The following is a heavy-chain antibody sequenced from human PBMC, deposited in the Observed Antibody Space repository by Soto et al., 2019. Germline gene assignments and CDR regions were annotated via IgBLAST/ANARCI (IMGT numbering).Heavy chain of an antibody. CDR1: GGSISGYY. Sequence: SETLSLTCTVSGGSISGYYWSWIRQPPGKGLEWIGYMYNTGSTVYNPSFKSRVTISVDTSKNRFSLKLNSVTAADTAVYYCARDLWGYCGTDCYPLDVWGQGTMVTVSS. V-gene: IGHV4-59*01. D-gene: IGHD2-21*02. CDR2: MYNTGST. J-gene: IGHJ6*02. CDR3: ARDLWGYCGTDCYPLDV.